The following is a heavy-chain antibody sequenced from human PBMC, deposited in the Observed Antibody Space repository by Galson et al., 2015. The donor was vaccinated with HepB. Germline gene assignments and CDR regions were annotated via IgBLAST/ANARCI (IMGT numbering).Heavy chain of an antibody. CDR1: GFTFSNYA. CDR3: ARELGYCTNGVCYAGEDYYYGLDV. J-gene: IGHJ6*02. CDR2: ISYDGSKI. V-gene: IGHV3-30-3*01. D-gene: IGHD2-8*01. Sequence: SLRLSCAGSGFTFSNYALSWVRQAPGEGLEWVALISYDGSKIYFADSVKGRFTISRDNSKNTLYLQMNSLRAEDTAVFYCARELGYCTNGVCYAGEDYYYGLDVWGQGTTVTVSS.